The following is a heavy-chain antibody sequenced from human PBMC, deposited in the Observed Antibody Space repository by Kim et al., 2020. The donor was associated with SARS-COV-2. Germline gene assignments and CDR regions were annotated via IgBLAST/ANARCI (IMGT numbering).Heavy chain of an antibody. Sequence: SETLSLTCTVSGGSISGYYWSWIRQPPWKGLEWVGEIYNSGSTNYNSNLKRRVTVSVDTYTNKYSLTLSPVTAADTAVAYCARAGGQWLVRQIFYYFDY. CDR3: ARAGGQWLVRQIFYYFDY. V-gene: IGHV4-59*01. D-gene: IGHD6-19*01. CDR1: GGSISGYY. J-gene: IGHJ4*01. CDR2: IYNSGST.